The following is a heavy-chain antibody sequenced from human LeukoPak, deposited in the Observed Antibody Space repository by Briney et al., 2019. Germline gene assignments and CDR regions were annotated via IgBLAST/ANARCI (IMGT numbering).Heavy chain of an antibody. CDR1: GFTFSTYA. D-gene: IGHD3-9*01. CDR3: ANVRYFDWCYFDY. J-gene: IGHJ4*02. V-gene: IGHV3-23*01. Sequence: PGGSLRLSCAASGFTFSTYAMNWVRQAPGKGLDWVSGISGSGGSTYYADSVKGRFIISRDNSKNTLYLQMNSLRAEDTAVYYCANVRYFDWCYFDYWGQGALVTVSS. CDR2: ISGSGGST.